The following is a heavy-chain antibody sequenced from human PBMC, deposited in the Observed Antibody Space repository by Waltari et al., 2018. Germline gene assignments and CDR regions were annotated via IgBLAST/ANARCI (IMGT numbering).Heavy chain of an antibody. V-gene: IGHV1-69*01. D-gene: IGHD2-2*02. Sequence: QVQLVQSGAEVKKPGSSVKVSCKASGGTFSSYAISWVRQAPGQGLEWMGGISPSLGTANYAQKFQGRVTITADESTSTAYMELSSLRSEDTAVYYCFLGYCSSTSCYMYDAFDIWGQGTMVTVSS. J-gene: IGHJ3*02. CDR1: GGTFSSYA. CDR2: ISPSLGTA. CDR3: FLGYCSSTSCYMYDAFDI.